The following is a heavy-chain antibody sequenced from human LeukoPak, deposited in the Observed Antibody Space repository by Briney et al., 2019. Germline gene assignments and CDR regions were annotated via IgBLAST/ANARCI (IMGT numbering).Heavy chain of an antibody. D-gene: IGHD6-6*01. Sequence: GGSLRLSCAASGFTFSDYYMSWIRQAPGKGLEWVSYISSSGSTIYYADSVKGRFTISRDNAKNSLYLQMNSLRAEDMALYYCAKGAIEYSSTQYDYWGQGTLVTVSS. V-gene: IGHV3-11*01. CDR2: ISSSGSTI. CDR1: GFTFSDYY. J-gene: IGHJ4*02. CDR3: AKGAIEYSSTQYDY.